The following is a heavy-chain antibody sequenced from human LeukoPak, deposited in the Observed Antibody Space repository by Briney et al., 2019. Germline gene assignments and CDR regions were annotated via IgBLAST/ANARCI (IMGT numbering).Heavy chain of an antibody. Sequence: GGSLRLSCAASGFTFSSYAMSWVRQAPGKGLEWVSYISSSSTIYYADSVKGRFTISRDNAKNSLYLQMNSLRAEDTAVYYCARENSISIFGVVIQPRGYFDYWGQGTLVTVSS. CDR1: GFTFSSYA. CDR2: ISSSSTI. D-gene: IGHD3-3*01. V-gene: IGHV3-48*01. CDR3: ARENSISIFGVVIQPRGYFDY. J-gene: IGHJ4*02.